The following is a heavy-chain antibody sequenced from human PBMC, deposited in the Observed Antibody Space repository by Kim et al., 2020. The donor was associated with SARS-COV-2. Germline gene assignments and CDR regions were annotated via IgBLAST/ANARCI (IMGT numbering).Heavy chain of an antibody. J-gene: IGHJ4*02. D-gene: IGHD3-3*01. Sequence: PSLQSRVTISVHPSKNQFSLKLSSVTAADTAVYYCASAKYDFWSGYYPDYWGQGTLVTVSS. V-gene: IGHV4-31*02. CDR3: ASAKYDFWSGYYPDY.